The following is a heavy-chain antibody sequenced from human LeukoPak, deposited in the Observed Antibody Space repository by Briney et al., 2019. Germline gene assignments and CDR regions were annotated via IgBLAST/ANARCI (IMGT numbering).Heavy chain of an antibody. D-gene: IGHD3-9*01. CDR3: AKAPYYDVLTGYSFDY. J-gene: IGHJ4*02. Sequence: SGGSLRLSCAASGFTFSTFAMHWVRQAPGKGLEWVSAISGSGGSTYYADSVKGRFTISRDNSKNTLYLQMNSLRAEDTAVYYCAKAPYYDVLTGYSFDYWGQGTLVTVSS. V-gene: IGHV3-23*01. CDR1: GFTFSTFA. CDR2: ISGSGGST.